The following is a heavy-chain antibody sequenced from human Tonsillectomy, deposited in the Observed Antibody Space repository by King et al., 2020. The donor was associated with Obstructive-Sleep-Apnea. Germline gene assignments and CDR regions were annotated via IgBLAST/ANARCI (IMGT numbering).Heavy chain of an antibody. CDR1: GFTFDDYA. V-gene: IGHV3-9*01. J-gene: IGHJ4*02. D-gene: IGHD2-15*01. Sequence: VQLVESGGGLVQPGRSLRLSCAASGFTFDDYAMHWVRQAPGKGLEWVSGITWNSGIIGYADSVKGRFTISRDNAKNSLYLQMNSLRAEDTALYYCAKAIKVVTATAALGYWGQGTLVTVSS. CDR3: AKAIKVVTATAALGY. CDR2: ITWNSGII.